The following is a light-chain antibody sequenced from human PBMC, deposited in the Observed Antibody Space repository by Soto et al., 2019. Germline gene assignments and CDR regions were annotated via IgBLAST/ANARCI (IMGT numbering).Light chain of an antibody. Sequence: QSVLTQPASVSGSPGQSITISCTGTSSDVGGYNYVSWYQQHPGKAPKLMIYEVSNRPSGVSNRFSGSKSGNTASLTISGRQAEDEADYYCSPYTSSSTLYVFGTGTKVTVL. CDR3: SPYTSSSTLYV. V-gene: IGLV2-14*01. CDR1: SSDVGGYNY. J-gene: IGLJ1*01. CDR2: EVS.